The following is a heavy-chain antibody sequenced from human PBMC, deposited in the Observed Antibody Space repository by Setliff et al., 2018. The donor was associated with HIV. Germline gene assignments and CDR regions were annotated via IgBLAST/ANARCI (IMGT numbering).Heavy chain of an antibody. D-gene: IGHD4-4*01. J-gene: IGHJ2*01. CDR2: IHQSGST. V-gene: IGHV4-38-2*02. CDR3: ARAIVEMTTVRNDWYFDL. Sequence: SETLSLTCTVSGYSISSGYYWGWLRQPPGKGLEWIGSIHQSGSTYYNPSLTSRVTISVDTSKDQFSLKLNSLRAEDTAVYYCARAIVEMTTVRNDWYFDLWGRGTLVTVSS. CDR1: GYSISSGYY.